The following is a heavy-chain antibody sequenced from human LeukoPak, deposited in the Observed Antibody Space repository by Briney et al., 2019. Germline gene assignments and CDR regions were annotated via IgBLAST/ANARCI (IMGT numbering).Heavy chain of an antibody. CDR1: GGSISSSSYY. CDR3: ARSAAGSLRFDP. Sequence: SETLSLTCTVSGGSISSSSYYWGWIRQPPGKGLEWIGSIYYSGSTYYNPSLKSRVTISVDTSKNQFSLKLSSVTAADTALYYCARSAAGSLRFDPWGQGTLVTVSS. CDR2: IYYSGST. J-gene: IGHJ5*02. D-gene: IGHD6-13*01. V-gene: IGHV4-39*07.